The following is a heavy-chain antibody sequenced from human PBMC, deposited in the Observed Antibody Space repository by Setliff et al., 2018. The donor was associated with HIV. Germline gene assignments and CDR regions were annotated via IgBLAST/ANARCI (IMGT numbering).Heavy chain of an antibody. V-gene: IGHV1-46*01. Sequence: GASVKVSCKASGYTFTSYPMHWVRQAPGQGLEWMGVINTSGGSAGYAEKFRGRVTMTRDTSTSTAYMDLRNLRSEDTAVYYCARNQGDPSGWYAGDYWGHGTLVTVSS. CDR2: INTSGGSA. J-gene: IGHJ4*01. D-gene: IGHD6-19*01. CDR1: GYTFTSYP. CDR3: ARNQGDPSGWYAGDY.